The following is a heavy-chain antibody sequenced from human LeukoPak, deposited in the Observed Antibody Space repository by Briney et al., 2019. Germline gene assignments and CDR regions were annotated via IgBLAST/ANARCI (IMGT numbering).Heavy chain of an antibody. J-gene: IGHJ1*01. CDR2: ISGSGAYT. V-gene: IGHV3-23*01. CDR3: AKYFPSGSYYKLPH. CDR1: GFTFSTYA. D-gene: IGHD3-10*01. Sequence: QSGGSLRLSCAASGFTFSTYAMSWVRQAPGKGLEWVSTISGSGAYTYYADSVKGRFTLSRDNSKNTLYLQMNSLRAEDTAVYYCAKYFPSGSYYKLPHWGQGTLVTVSS.